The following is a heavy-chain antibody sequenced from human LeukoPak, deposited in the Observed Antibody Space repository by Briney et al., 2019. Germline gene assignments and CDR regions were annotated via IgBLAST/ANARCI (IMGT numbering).Heavy chain of an antibody. V-gene: IGHV3-30-3*02. D-gene: IGHD6-13*01. Sequence: PAGRSLRLSCAASGFTFSSYAMHWVRQAPGKGLEWVAVISYDGSNKYYADSVKGRFTISRDNSKNTLYLQMNSQRAEDTAVYYCAKLSSWYEPTSDYWGQGTLVTVSS. J-gene: IGHJ4*02. CDR2: ISYDGSNK. CDR1: GFTFSSYA. CDR3: AKLSSWYEPTSDY.